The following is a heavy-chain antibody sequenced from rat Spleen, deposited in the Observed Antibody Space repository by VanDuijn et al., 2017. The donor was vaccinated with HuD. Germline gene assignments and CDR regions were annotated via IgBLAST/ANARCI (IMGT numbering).Heavy chain of an antibody. CDR2: ISPSGGST. J-gene: IGHJ2*01. V-gene: IGHV5-25*01. CDR1: GFTFSNHD. D-gene: IGHD4-3*01. Sequence: EVQLVESGGGLVQPGRSLKLSCAASGFTFSNHDMAWVRQAPTKGLEWVASISPSGGSTYYRDSVKGRLTISRDNAKSTLYLQMDSLRSEDTATYYCARHFGLYYFDYWGQGVMVTVSS. CDR3: ARHFGLYYFDY.